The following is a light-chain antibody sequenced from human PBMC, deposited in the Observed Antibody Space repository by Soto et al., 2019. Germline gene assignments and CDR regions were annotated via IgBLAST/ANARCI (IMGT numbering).Light chain of an antibody. Sequence: DIQMTQSPSSLSASVGDRVTITCRASQSISSYLNWYQQKPGKAPKLLIYAASSLQSGVPSRFSGSGSGTDFTLTISRLEPEDFAVYHCQQYGASPWTFGQGTKVDIK. CDR1: QSISSY. V-gene: IGKV1-39*01. J-gene: IGKJ1*01. CDR2: AAS. CDR3: QQYGASPWT.